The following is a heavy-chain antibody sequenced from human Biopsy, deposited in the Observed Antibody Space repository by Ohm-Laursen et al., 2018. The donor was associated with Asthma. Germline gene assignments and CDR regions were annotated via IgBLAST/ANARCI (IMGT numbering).Heavy chain of an antibody. CDR3: ARDQYGDYVGWFDP. V-gene: IGHV3-21*01. D-gene: IGHD4-17*01. J-gene: IGHJ5*02. CDR1: GFTFSSYS. CDR2: ISSSSSYI. Sequence: GSLRLSCTASGFTFSSYSMNWVRQAPGKGLEWVSSISSSSSYIYYADSVKGRFTISRDNAKNSLYLQMNSLRAEDTAVYYCARDQYGDYVGWFDPWGQGTLVTVSS.